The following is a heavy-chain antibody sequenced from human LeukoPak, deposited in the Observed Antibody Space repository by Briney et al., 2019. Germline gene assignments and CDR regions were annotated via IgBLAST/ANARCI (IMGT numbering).Heavy chain of an antibody. V-gene: IGHV1-46*01. D-gene: IGHD3-22*01. CDR3: ARYYSSGSEGYSSYGMDV. CDR2: INPRGGTT. Sequence: ASENVSYKASGYTFTSYDIHWVRQSPGQGRGGMGVINPRGGTTSYSQKFPPRVKITADAYTSTEYTELSSLRPEDTAVHYCARYYSSGSEGYSSYGMDVWGQATTATVSS. CDR1: GYTFTSYD. J-gene: IGHJ6*02.